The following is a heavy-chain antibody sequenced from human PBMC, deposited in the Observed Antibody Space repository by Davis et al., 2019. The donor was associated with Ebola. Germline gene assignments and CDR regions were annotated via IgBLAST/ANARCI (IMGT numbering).Heavy chain of an antibody. Sequence: SETLSLTCTVSGGSISSGGYYWTWIRQHPGKGLEWIGNIYHSGSTYYNPSLKSRVTLSIDTSKNRFSLNLSSVTAADTAMYYCARDRITVIRGVRHFYYYMDVWGKGATVTVSS. J-gene: IGHJ6*03. V-gene: IGHV4-30-4*08. CDR2: IYHSGST. CDR3: ARDRITVIRGVRHFYYYMDV. CDR1: GGSISSGGYY. D-gene: IGHD3-10*01.